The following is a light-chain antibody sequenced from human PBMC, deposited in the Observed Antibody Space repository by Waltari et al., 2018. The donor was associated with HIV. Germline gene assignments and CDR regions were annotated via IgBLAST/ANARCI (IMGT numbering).Light chain of an antibody. Sequence: QSVLNQQPSASGTPGQRVTISCYGSSSSVGSSYVSWYQQLPGTAPKLLIYRNNQRPSGVPDRFSGSKSGTSASLAISGLRSEDEADYYCAAWDDSLSGYVFGTGTKVTVL. CDR3: AAWDDSLSGYV. J-gene: IGLJ1*01. CDR1: SSSVGSSY. CDR2: RNN. V-gene: IGLV1-47*01.